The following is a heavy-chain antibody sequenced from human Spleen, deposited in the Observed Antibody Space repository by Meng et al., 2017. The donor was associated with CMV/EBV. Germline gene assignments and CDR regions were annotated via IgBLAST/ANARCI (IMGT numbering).Heavy chain of an antibody. CDR1: GFTLNDYY. D-gene: IGHD3-22*01. V-gene: IGHV3-11*01. CDR3: ARDTFDSRGYFSP. Sequence: GGSLRLSCAASGFTLNDYYIIWIRQAPGKGLEWVSYVTNSDNSIYYADSVKGRFTISRDIANNSLHLQMNSLRAEDTAFYYCARDTFDSRGYFSPWGQGTLVTVSS. J-gene: IGHJ5*02. CDR2: VTNSDNSI.